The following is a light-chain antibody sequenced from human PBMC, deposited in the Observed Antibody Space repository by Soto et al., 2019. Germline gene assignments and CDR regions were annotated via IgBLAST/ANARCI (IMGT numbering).Light chain of an antibody. V-gene: IGKV2-30*01. J-gene: IGKJ2*01. CDR2: NTF. CDR3: LQGTHWPPVT. Sequence: DVVMTQSPLSLPVTLGQPASISCRSSQSLVYSDGIAYLSWFQQRPGQSPRRLIYNTFNRDSGVPGRFSGSGSGTEFTLKISRVEAEDVGIYYCLQGTHWPPVTFGQGTKLEIK. CDR1: QSLVYSDGIAY.